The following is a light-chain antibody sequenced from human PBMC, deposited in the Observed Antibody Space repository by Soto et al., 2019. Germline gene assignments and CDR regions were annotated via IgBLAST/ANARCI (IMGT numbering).Light chain of an antibody. CDR1: QSVSSSY. CDR3: QQYNKWPPT. V-gene: IGKV3-20*01. J-gene: IGKJ4*01. CDR2: GAS. Sequence: EIVLTQSPGTLSLSPGERATLSCMASQSVSSSYLAWYQQKPGQAPRLLIYGASSRATGIPDRFSGSESGTEFTLTISGLQSEDSAVYYCQQYNKWPPTFGGGTKVDIK.